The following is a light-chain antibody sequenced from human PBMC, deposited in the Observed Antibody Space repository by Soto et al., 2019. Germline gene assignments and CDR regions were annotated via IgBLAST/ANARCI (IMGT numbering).Light chain of an antibody. Sequence: EIVLTQSPLSLPVTPGEPASISCRSSQNLLHSNGYNYLNWYLQKPGQSPQLLIYLGSNRASGVPDRFSGGGSGTDFTLTISSLQPEDVATYYCQKYNSAPWTFGQGTKVDIK. J-gene: IGKJ1*01. V-gene: IGKV2-28*01. CDR1: QNLLHSNGYNY. CDR3: QKYNSAPWT. CDR2: LGS.